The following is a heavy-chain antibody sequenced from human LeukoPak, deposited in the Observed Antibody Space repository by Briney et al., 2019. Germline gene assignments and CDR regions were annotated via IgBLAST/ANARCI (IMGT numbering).Heavy chain of an antibody. V-gene: IGHV3-30-3*01. Sequence: GGSLRLSCAASGFTFSSYAMHWVRQAPGKGLEWVAVISYDGSNKYYADSVKGRFTISRDNSKNTLYLQMNSLRAEDTAVYYCARGKYYDFWSGYSDAFDIWGQGTMVTVSS. CDR2: ISYDGSNK. CDR3: ARGKYYDFWSGYSDAFDI. J-gene: IGHJ3*02. D-gene: IGHD3-3*01. CDR1: GFTFSSYA.